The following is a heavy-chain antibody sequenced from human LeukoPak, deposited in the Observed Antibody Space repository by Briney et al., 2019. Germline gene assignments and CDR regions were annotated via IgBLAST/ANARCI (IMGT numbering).Heavy chain of an antibody. D-gene: IGHD3-22*01. CDR1: GYSISSGDY. CDR3: ARVQVYYDSSGYSTYYYYHYYMDV. V-gene: IGHV4-38-2*02. CDR2: IYHSGVT. J-gene: IGHJ6*03. Sequence: PSETLSLTCTVSGYSISSGDYWGCIRQPPGNGLGWIGSIYHSGVTYYNPSLKSRVTISVDTSKNQFSLKLSSVSAADTAVYYCARVQVYYDSSGYSTYYYYHYYMDVWGKGTTVTISS.